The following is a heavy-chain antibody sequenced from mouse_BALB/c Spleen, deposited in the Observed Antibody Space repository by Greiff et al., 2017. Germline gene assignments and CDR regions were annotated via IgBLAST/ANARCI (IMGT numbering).Heavy chain of an antibody. J-gene: IGHJ4*01. Sequence: VQLQQSGTVLARPGASVKMSCKASGYSFTSYWMHWVKQRPGQGLEWIGAIYPGNSDTSYNQKFKGKAKLTAVTSASTAYMELSSLTNEDSAVYFCTDYDYDRYAMDYWGQGTSVTVSS. CDR1: GYSFTSYW. V-gene: IGHV1-5*01. D-gene: IGHD2-4*01. CDR3: TDYDYDRYAMDY. CDR2: IYPGNSDT.